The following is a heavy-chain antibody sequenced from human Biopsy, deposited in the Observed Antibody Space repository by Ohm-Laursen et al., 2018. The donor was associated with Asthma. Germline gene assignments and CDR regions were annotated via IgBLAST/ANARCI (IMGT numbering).Heavy chain of an antibody. CDR1: GYSLTDLS. V-gene: IGHV1-24*01. D-gene: IGHD4-17*01. CDR2: HDHEEGGT. J-gene: IGHJ4*02. Sequence: GASVKVSCKLSGYSLTDLSMHWVRQAPGQGLEWMGGHDHEEGGTVNAWRFQGRVTMTEDTSTDTAYMGLSSLSSDDTAVYYCASDFPKDYVRYNFQFWGQGTLVTVSS. CDR3: ASDFPKDYVRYNFQF.